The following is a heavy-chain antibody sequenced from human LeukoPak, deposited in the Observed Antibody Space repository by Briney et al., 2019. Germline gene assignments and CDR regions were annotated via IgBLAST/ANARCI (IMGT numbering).Heavy chain of an antibody. D-gene: IGHD3-22*01. CDR2: IIPIFGTA. Sequence: ASVKVSCKASGYTFTSYAMNWVRQAPGQGLEWMGGIIPIFGTANYAQKFQGRVTITADESTSTAYMELSSLRSEDTAVYYCARDKVFSGYYYDSSGYGMDVWGQGTTVTVSS. J-gene: IGHJ6*02. CDR1: GYTFTSYA. CDR3: ARDKVFSGYYYDSSGYGMDV. V-gene: IGHV1-69*13.